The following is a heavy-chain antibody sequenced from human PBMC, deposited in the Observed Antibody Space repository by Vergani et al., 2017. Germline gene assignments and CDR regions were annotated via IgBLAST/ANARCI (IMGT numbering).Heavy chain of an antibody. CDR2: IYYSGST. D-gene: IGHD6-19*01. CDR1: GGSISSGDYY. CDR3: AILRSVVSEQWLATGGRYYYYYGMDV. Sequence: QVQLQESGPGLVKPSQTLSLTCTVSGGSISSGDYYWSWIRQPPGKGLEWIGYIYYSGSTYYNPSLKSRVTISVDTSKNQFSLKLSSVTAADTAVYYCAILRSVVSEQWLATGGRYYYYYGMDVWGQGTTVTVSS. V-gene: IGHV4-30-4*08. J-gene: IGHJ6*02.